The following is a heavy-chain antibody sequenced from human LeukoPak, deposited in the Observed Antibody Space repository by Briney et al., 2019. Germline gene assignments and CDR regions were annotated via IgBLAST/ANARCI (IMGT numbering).Heavy chain of an antibody. V-gene: IGHV3-23*01. CDR1: GFTFSSYG. J-gene: IGHJ4*02. CDR2: ISGSGVST. CDR3: AKEEWLLAVYFDY. Sequence: GGSLRLSCAASGFTFSSYGMSWVRQAPGKGLEWVSAISGSGVSTYCADSVKGQFTISRDNSKNTLYLQMNSLRAEDTAVYYCAKEEWLLAVYFDYWGQGTLVTVSS. D-gene: IGHD3-3*01.